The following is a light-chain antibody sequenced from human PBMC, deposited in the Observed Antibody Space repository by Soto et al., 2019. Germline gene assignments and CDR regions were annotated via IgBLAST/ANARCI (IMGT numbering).Light chain of an antibody. CDR3: EQNYSSYSSWYT. CDR2: AAS. CDR1: QSISNY. J-gene: IGKJ2*01. Sequence: DIQMTQSPSSLSASVGDRVTITCRASQSISNYLNWYQQKPGKAPRLLIYAASSLQSGVQSRFSGSGSGTDFTLTISSLQPEDFATYDCEQNYSSYSSWYTFGHGTKLEI. V-gene: IGKV1-39*01.